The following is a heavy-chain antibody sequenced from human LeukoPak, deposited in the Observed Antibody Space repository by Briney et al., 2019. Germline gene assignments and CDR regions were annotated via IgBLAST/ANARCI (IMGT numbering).Heavy chain of an antibody. CDR1: GGSISSYY. CDR3: ARDKNYYDSSGGRTSSFDI. CDR2: IYTSGST. D-gene: IGHD3-22*01. J-gene: IGHJ3*02. V-gene: IGHV4-4*07. Sequence: SETLSLTCTVSGGSISSYYWSWIRQPAGKGLEWIGRIYTSGSTNYNPSLKSRVTISVDTSKNQFSLKLSSVTAADTAVYYCARDKNYYDSSGGRTSSFDIWGQGTMVTVSS.